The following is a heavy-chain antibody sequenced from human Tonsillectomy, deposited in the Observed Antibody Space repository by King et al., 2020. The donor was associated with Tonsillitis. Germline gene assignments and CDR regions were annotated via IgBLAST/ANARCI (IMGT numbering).Heavy chain of an antibody. V-gene: IGHV3-21*01. CDR3: ARDPVKRFGEFNWFDP. Sequence: VQLVESGGGLVKPGGSLRLSCAASGFTFSSYSMNWVRQAPGKGLEWVSSISSSSSYIYYADSVKGRFTISRDNAKNSLYLQMNSLRAEDTAVYYCARDPVKRFGEFNWFDPWGQGTLVTVSS. J-gene: IGHJ5*02. CDR1: GFTFSSYS. CDR2: ISSSSSYI. D-gene: IGHD3-10*01.